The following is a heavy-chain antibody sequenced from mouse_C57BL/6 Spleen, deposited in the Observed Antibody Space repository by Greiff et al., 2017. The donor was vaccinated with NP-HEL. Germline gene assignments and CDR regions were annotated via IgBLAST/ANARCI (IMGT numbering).Heavy chain of an antibody. CDR3: ARWLRHVFDY. CDR1: GYTFTSYW. V-gene: IGHV1-50*01. Sequence: QVHVKQPGAELVKPGASVKLSCKASGYTFTSYWMQWVKQRPGQGLEWMGEIDPSDSYTNYNQKFKGKATLTVDTSSSTAYMQLSSLTSEDSAVYYCARWLRHVFDYWGQGTTLTVSS. D-gene: IGHD2-2*01. J-gene: IGHJ2*01. CDR2: IDPSDSYT.